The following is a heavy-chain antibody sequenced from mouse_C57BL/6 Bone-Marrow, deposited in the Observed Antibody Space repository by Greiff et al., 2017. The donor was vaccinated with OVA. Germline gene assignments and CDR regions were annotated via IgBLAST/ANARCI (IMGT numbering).Heavy chain of an antibody. CDR1: GYTFTSYW. V-gene: IGHV1-59*01. Sequence: QVQLQQPGAELVRPGTSVKLSCKASGYTFTSYWMHWVKQRPGQGLEWIGVIDPSDSYTNYNQKFKGKATLTVDTSSSTAYMQLSSLTSEDSAVYYCARNGASQITTVVENAMDYWGQGTSVTVSS. J-gene: IGHJ4*01. CDR3: ARNGASQITTVVENAMDY. D-gene: IGHD1-1*01. CDR2: IDPSDSYT.